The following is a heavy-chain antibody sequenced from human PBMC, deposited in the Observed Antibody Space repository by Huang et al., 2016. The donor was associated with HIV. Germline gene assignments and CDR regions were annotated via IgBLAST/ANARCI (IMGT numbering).Heavy chain of an antibody. V-gene: IGHV1-69*01. CDR2: IIPIFGTS. CDR1: GGAFSSYA. D-gene: IGHD3-22*01. Sequence: QVPLVQSGAEVKKPGSSVKVSCKASGGAFSSYAIRWVRQGPGEGLEWMGGIIPIFGTSNYGQKFQGRVTSTADESTSTAYMELSSLRSEDTAVYYCARVESRRYYDSSGYYYWGQGTLVTVSS. CDR3: ARVESRRYYDSSGYYY. J-gene: IGHJ4*02.